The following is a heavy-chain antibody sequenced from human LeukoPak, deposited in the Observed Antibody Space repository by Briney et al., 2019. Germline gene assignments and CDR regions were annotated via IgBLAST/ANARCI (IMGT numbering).Heavy chain of an antibody. D-gene: IGHD3-10*01. J-gene: IGHJ4*02. CDR1: GGSISSGGYS. CDR2: IYYSGST. V-gene: IGHV4-30-4*07. Sequence: SETLSLTCAVSGGSISSGGYSWSWIRQPPGKGLEWIGYIYYSGSTYYNPSLKSRVTISVDTSKNQFSLKLSSVTAADTAVYYCARARSHFFDYWGQGTLVTASS. CDR3: ARARSHFFDY.